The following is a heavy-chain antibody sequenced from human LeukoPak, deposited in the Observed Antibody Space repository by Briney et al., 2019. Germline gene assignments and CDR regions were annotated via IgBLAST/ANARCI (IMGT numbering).Heavy chain of an antibody. CDR3: ARAVGSGRPSYGMDV. D-gene: IGHD3-10*01. CDR1: GGTFISYA. Sequence: ASVKVSCKASGGTFISYAISWVRQAPGQGLEWMGGIIPIFGTANYAQKFQGRVTITADESTSTAYMELSSLRSEDTAVYYCARAVGSGRPSYGMDVWGQGTTVTVSS. CDR2: IIPIFGTA. J-gene: IGHJ6*02. V-gene: IGHV1-69*13.